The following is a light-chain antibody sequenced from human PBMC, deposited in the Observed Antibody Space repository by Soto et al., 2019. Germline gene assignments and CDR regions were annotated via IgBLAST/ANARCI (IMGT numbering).Light chain of an antibody. CDR1: QGIRDA. CDR3: LQHSDYPFT. V-gene: IGKV1-17*01. CDR2: SAS. J-gene: IGKJ2*01. Sequence: DIQMTQSPSSLSASVGDRVTITCRASQGIRDALGWYQQKPGKVPKRLFYSASSLQNGVPSRFSGSGSETVFTLTISSLQTEDFATYFCLQHSDYPFTFGQGTRLEI.